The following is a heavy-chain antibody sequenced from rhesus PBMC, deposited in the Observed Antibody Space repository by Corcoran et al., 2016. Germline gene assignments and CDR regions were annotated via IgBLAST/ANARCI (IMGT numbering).Heavy chain of an antibody. CDR1: GYSIRRGYG. V-gene: IGHV4-127*01. CDR3: TRGGIWTAYYSYALDS. CDR2: IGGSTGST. J-gene: IGHJ6*01. D-gene: IGHD3-3*01. Sequence: QVQLQESGPGLVKPSETLSLTRAVSGYSIRRGYGWGWILQPPREGRGVIGYIGGSTGSTNSNPSLKDRVSISKDTSNNQFSLKLSSVTAADTAVYYCTRGGIWTAYYSYALDSWGQGVVVTVSS.